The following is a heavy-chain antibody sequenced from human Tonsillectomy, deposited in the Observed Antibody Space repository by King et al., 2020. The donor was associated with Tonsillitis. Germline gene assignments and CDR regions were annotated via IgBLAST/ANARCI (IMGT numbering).Heavy chain of an antibody. CDR2: INPNSGGT. CDR1: GNTFTGYY. D-gene: IGHD2-15*01. J-gene: IGHJ3*02. Sequence: VQLVESGAEVKKPGASVKVSCKASGNTFTGYYLHWVRQAPGQGLEWVGWINPNSGGTHYAQKFQGRVTMTRDTSISTAYMELNRLRSDDTAVYYCARTSDMVVVVAAPLASFDIWGQGTMVTVSS. V-gene: IGHV1-2*02. CDR3: ARTSDMVVVVAAPLASFDI.